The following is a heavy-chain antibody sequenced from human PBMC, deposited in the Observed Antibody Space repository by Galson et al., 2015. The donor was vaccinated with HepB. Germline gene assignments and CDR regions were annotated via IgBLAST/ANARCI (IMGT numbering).Heavy chain of an antibody. CDR2: IYNVGST. V-gene: IGHV3-66*01. D-gene: IGHD2-2*01. CDR1: GFTVGSNY. Sequence: SLRLSCAVSGFTVGSNYMSWVRQAPGKGLEWVSIIYNVGSTFYADSVKGRFTISRDNSKNTLYLQMNRLRAEDTAVYYCARGDDDYCSSTNSCHDAFDIWGQGTMVTVSS. CDR3: ARGDDDYCSSTNSCHDAFDI. J-gene: IGHJ3*02.